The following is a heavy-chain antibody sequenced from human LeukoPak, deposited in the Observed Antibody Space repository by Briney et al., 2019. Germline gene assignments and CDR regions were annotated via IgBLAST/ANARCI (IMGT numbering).Heavy chain of an antibody. CDR3: ARAVGPFDY. CDR1: GFTFNVYG. V-gene: IGHV3-33*01. J-gene: IGHJ4*02. CDR2: IWNDGSNK. D-gene: IGHD3-16*01. Sequence: PGMSLRLSCAASGFTFNVYGIHWVRQAPGKGLEWVAVIWNDGSNKYYADCVKGRFTISRDNSKDTLYLQMNSLRVEDTAVYYCARAVGPFDYWGQGTLVTVSS.